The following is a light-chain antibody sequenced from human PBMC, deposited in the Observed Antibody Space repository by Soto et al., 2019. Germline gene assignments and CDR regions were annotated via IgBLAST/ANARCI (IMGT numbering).Light chain of an antibody. J-gene: IGKJ4*01. CDR3: QQYNDWLT. CDR1: QSVSNN. CDR2: GAS. Sequence: EVVMTQSPATLSVSPGERATLSCRASQSVSNNLAWYQQKPGQAPRLLIYGASTRATGIPARFSGSGSGTEFTLTISSLQSEDFAVYYCQQYNDWLTFGGGTKVRSN. V-gene: IGKV3-15*01.